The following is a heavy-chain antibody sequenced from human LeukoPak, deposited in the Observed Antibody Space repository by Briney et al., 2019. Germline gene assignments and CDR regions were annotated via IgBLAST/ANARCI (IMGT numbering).Heavy chain of an antibody. J-gene: IGHJ6*02. D-gene: IGHD1-1*01. CDR3: AKLQKPDYYYGMDV. CDR2: ISYDGSNK. V-gene: IGHV3-30*18. CDR1: GFTFSSYG. Sequence: GGSLRLSCAASGFTFSSYGMHWVRQAPGKRLEWVAVISYDGSNKYYADSVKGRFTISRDNSKNTLYLQMNSLRAEDTAVYYCAKLQKPDYYYGMDVWGQGTTVTVSS.